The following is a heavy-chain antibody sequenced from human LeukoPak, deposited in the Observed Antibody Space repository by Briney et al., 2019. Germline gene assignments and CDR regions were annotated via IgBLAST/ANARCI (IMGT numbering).Heavy chain of an antibody. CDR3: ARAPTTVTHLDY. J-gene: IGHJ4*02. CDR2: IYTSGST. Sequence: SETLSLTCTVSGGSISGYYWSWIRQPAGEGLEWIGRIYTSGSTNYNPSLKSRVTISVDTSKNQFSLKLSSVTAADTAVYYCARAPTTVTHLDYWGQGTLVTVSS. D-gene: IGHD4-17*01. CDR1: GGSISGYY. V-gene: IGHV4-4*07.